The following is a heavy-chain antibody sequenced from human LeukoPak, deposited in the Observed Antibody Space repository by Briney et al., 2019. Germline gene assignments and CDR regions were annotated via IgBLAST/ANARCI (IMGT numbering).Heavy chain of an antibody. Sequence: SVKVSCKASEGTFSSYAISWVRQAPGQGLEWMGRIIPIFGTANYAQKFQGRVTITTDESTSTAYMELSSLRSEDTAVYYCARVMFSRRKPGYCSGGSCYNWFDPWGQGTLVTVSS. J-gene: IGHJ5*02. CDR3: ARVMFSRRKPGYCSGGSCYNWFDP. D-gene: IGHD2-15*01. CDR1: EGTFSSYA. V-gene: IGHV1-69*05. CDR2: IIPIFGTA.